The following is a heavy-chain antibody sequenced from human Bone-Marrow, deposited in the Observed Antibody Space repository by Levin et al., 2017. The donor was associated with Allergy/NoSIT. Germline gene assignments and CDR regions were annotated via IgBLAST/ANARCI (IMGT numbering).Heavy chain of an antibody. Sequence: GESLKISCAASGFTFSSYAMHWVRQAPGKGLEWVAVISYDGSNKYYADSVKGRFTISRDNSKNTLYLQMNSLRAEDTAVYYCARDIVVVVAATRKYYYGMDVWGQGTTVTVSS. CDR1: GFTFSSYA. CDR2: ISYDGSNK. V-gene: IGHV3-30-3*01. CDR3: ARDIVVVVAATRKYYYGMDV. D-gene: IGHD2-15*01. J-gene: IGHJ6*02.